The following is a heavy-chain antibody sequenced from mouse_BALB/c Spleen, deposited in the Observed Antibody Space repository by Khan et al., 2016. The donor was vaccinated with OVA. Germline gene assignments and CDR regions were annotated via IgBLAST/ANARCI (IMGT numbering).Heavy chain of an antibody. V-gene: IGHV3-2*02. CDR1: GYSITSDYA. J-gene: IGHJ4*01. Sequence: EVQLQESGPGLVKPSQSLSLTCTVTGYSITSDYAWNWIRQFPGNKLELMGFISYSGSTNYNPALKSRISITGDTSKNQFFLQLNSATTEDTATYYCARDGSRYNYAMDYWGQGTSVTVSS. D-gene: IGHD2-3*01. CDR2: ISYSGST. CDR3: ARDGSRYNYAMDY.